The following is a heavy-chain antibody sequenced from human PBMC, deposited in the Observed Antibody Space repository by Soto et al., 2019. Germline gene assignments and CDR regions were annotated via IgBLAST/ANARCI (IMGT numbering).Heavy chain of an antibody. D-gene: IGHD2-2*01. J-gene: IGHJ4*02. Sequence: EVQLVESGGGLVQPGGSLRLSCAVSGFTFSDSWMTWVRQAPEKGLEWVANIKEDGSAMYYVDSVKGRFTISRDNPKNPLFLKWTALGVDDPVGYYCAQETGNFTHAHWGQGTLVTVSS. V-gene: IGHV3-7*01. CDR3: AQETGNFTHAH. CDR2: IKEDGSAM. CDR1: GFTFSDSW.